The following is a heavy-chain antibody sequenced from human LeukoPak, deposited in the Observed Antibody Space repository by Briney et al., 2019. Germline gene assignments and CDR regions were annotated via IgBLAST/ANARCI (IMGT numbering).Heavy chain of an antibody. CDR3: ANMGGPDY. D-gene: IGHD3-16*01. V-gene: IGHV3-48*01. Sequence: GGSLRLSCAASGFTFSSYSMNWVRQAPGKGLEWVSYISSSSSTIYYADSVKGRFTISRDNSKNTLYLQMNSLRAEDTAVYYCANMGGPDYWGQGTLVTVSS. J-gene: IGHJ4*02. CDR1: GFTFSSYS. CDR2: ISSSSSTI.